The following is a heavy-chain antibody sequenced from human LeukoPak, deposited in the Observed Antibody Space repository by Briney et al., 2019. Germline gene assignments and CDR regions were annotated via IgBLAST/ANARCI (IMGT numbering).Heavy chain of an antibody. V-gene: IGHV3-48*03. J-gene: IGHJ3*02. Sequence: TGGSLRLSCAASGFTFSSYEMNWVRQAPGKGLEWVSYISSSGSTIYYADSVKGRFTISRDNAKNSLYLQMNSLRAEDTAVYYCAGDDYGYDADDAFDIWGQGTMVTVSS. CDR1: GFTFSSYE. D-gene: IGHD4-17*01. CDR2: ISSSGSTI. CDR3: AGDDYGYDADDAFDI.